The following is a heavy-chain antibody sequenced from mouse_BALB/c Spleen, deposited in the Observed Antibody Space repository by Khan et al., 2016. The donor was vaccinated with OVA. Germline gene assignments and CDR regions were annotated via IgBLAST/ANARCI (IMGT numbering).Heavy chain of an antibody. Sequence: VQLQQSGAELVKSGATVKLSCTASGLNIKDTYMHWLKQWPEQGLEWIGRIDPPNGKTKYDPKLQGKTIITADTTSNIAYLQLSRRTSEDTAVYYCARMSRKWGQGTTLTVSS. CDR2: IDPPNGKT. CDR1: GLNIKDTY. V-gene: IGHV14-3*02. CDR3: ARMSRK. J-gene: IGHJ2*01.